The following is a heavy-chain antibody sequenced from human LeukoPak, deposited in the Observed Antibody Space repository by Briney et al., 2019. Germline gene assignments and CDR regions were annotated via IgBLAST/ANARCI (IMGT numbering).Heavy chain of an antibody. D-gene: IGHD6-19*01. CDR1: GGSNSGYY. V-gene: IGHV4-59*01. Sequence: SETLSLTCSVSGGSNSGYYWSWIRQPPGKELEWIGYNYYSGSTNYNPSLKSRVTISVDTSKNQFSLKLSSVTAADTAVYYCARAEGYSSGWSLNYWGQGSLVTVSS. CDR3: ARAEGYSSGWSLNY. CDR2: NYYSGST. J-gene: IGHJ4*02.